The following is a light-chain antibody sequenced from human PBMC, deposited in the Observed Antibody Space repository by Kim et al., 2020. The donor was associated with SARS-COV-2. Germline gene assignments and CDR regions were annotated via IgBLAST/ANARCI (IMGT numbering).Light chain of an antibody. CDR2: SAS. V-gene: IGKV3-20*01. CDR1: QSVSSSY. Sequence: EIVLTQSPGTLSLSPGERATLSCRASQSVSSSYLAWYQQKPGQAPRLLIYSASSRATGIPDRFSGSGSGTDFTLTISRLEPEDFAVYYCQQYGSSVLLTFGGGTKVDIK. J-gene: IGKJ4*01. CDR3: QQYGSSVLLT.